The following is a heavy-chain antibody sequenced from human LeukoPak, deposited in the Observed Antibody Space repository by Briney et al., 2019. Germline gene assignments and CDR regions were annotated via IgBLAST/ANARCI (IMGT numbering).Heavy chain of an antibody. V-gene: IGHV3-23*01. CDR3: AKGAVVVAATSFDY. CDR2: IGVNT. J-gene: IGHJ4*02. CDR1: GFTFSNYA. D-gene: IGHD2-15*01. Sequence: GGSPRLSCAASGFTFSNYAMSWVRQAPGKGLEWVSAIGVNTYYTDSVKGRFTISRDNAKNTLYLQMNSLRAEDTAVYYCAKGAVVVAATSFDYWGQGTLVTVSS.